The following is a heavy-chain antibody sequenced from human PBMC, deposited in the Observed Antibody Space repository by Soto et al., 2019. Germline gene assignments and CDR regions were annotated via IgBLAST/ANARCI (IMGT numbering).Heavy chain of an antibody. CDR1: GYTFTSFV. J-gene: IGHJ4*02. V-gene: IGHV1-18*01. D-gene: IGHD6-25*01. CDR3: ARADFGVVPAATYIDH. Sequence: QVQLVQSGAEVKKPGASVKVSCKASGYTFTSFVISWVRQAPGQGLEWMGWISASNGDTNSAQKFQGRLTMATDTCTNTAYMELRSLRSDDTAVYYCARADFGVVPAATYIDHWGQGTRVSVSS. CDR2: ISASNGDT.